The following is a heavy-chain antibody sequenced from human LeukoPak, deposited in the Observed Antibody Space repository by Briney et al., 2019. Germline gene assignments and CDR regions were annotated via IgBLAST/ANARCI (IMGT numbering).Heavy chain of an antibody. J-gene: IGHJ4*02. CDR2: IIPILGIA. CDR1: GGTFSSYA. Sequence: SVKVSCKASGGTFSSYAISWVRQAPGQGLEWMGRIIPILGIANYAQKFQGRVTITADKSTSTAYMELSSLRSEDTAVYYCARDDRLFWGVIIHDYWGQGTLVTVSS. CDR3: ARDDRLFWGVIIHDY. D-gene: IGHD3-10*01. V-gene: IGHV1-69*04.